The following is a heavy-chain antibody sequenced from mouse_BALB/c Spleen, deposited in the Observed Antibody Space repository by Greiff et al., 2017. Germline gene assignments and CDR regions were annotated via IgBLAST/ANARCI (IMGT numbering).Heavy chain of an antibody. CDR2: ISNGGGST. J-gene: IGHJ4*01. Sequence: EVKLVESGGGLVQPGGSLKLSCAASGFTFSSYTMSWVRQTPEKRLEWVAYISNGGGSTYYPDTVKGRFTISRDNAKNTLYLQMSSLKSEDTAMYYCAKGGSAMDYWGQGTSVTVSS. V-gene: IGHV5-12-2*01. CDR1: GFTFSSYT. CDR3: AKGGSAMDY.